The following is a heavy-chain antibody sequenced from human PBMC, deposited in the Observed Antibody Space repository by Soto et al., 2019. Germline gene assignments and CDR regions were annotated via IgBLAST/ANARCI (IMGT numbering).Heavy chain of an antibody. CDR2: INSDGSST. CDR1: GFTFSSYW. Sequence: EVQLVESGGGLVQPGGSLRLSCAASGFTFSSYWMHWVRQAPGKGLVWVSRINSDGSSTSYADSVKGRFTISRDNAKNTLXXXXXXXRAXXXAXXXXXXYTSGPGGFDCWGQGTLVTVSS. D-gene: IGHD6-19*01. V-gene: IGHV3-74*01. CDR3: XXYTSGPGGFDC. J-gene: IGHJ4*02.